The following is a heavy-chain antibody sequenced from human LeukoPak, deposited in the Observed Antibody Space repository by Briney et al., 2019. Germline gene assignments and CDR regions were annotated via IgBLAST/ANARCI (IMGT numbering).Heavy chain of an antibody. J-gene: IGHJ4*02. Sequence: GGSLRLSCAASGFTFDDYAMHWVRQAPGKGLEWVSLISWDGGSTYYADSVKGRFTISRDNSKNSLYLQMNSLRAEDTALYYCAKDIAGYLDYWGQGTLVTVSS. CDR2: ISWDGGST. D-gene: IGHD2-15*01. CDR3: AKDIAGYLDY. V-gene: IGHV3-43D*03. CDR1: GFTFDDYA.